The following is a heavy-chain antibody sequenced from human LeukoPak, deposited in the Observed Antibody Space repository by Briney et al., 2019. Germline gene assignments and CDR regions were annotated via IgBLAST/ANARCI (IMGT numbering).Heavy chain of an antibody. CDR1: GGSFSGYC. CDR3: ARGGQWLVLFAFDI. J-gene: IGHJ3*02. V-gene: IGHV4-34*01. Sequence: PSETLSLTCAVYGGSFSGYCWSWIRQPPGKGLEWIGEINHSGSTNYNPSLKSRVTISVDTSKNQFSLKLSSVTAADTAVYYCARGGQWLVLFAFDIWGQGTMVTVSS. D-gene: IGHD6-19*01. CDR2: INHSGST.